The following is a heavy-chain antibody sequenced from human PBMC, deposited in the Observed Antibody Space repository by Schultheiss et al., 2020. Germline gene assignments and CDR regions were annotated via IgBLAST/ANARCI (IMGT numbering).Heavy chain of an antibody. V-gene: IGHV3-74*01. CDR3: TSRRTWFDP. Sequence: GGSLRLSCAASGFTFSSYDMHWVRQVPGEGPVWVARINGDGNKIDYAESMKGRFTISKDNAKNIVYLEMNSLRVEDTAVYYCTSRRTWFDPWGQGTLVTVSS. CDR2: INGDGNKI. J-gene: IGHJ5*02. CDR1: GFTFSSYD.